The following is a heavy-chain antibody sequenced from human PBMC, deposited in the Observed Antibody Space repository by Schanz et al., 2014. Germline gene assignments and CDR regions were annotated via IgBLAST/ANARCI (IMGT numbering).Heavy chain of an antibody. V-gene: IGHV3-30-3*01. CDR2: ISYDGSNT. Sequence: QVQLVESGGGVVQPGRSLRLSCAAYGFTLSSYAMHWVRQAPGKGLEWVAVISYDGSNTYYAGSVKGRFSISRDNSENTLYLQMNSLSADDTAIYYCAKLSSSGRLAGYFDYWGQGALVTVSS. D-gene: IGHD6-19*01. CDR1: GFTLSSYA. CDR3: AKLSSSGRLAGYFDY. J-gene: IGHJ4*02.